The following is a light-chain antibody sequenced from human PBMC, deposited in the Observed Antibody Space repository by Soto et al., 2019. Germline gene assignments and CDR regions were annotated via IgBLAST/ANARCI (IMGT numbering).Light chain of an antibody. CDR2: GVS. J-gene: IGLJ2*01. CDR3: CSYGGIDNVNV. V-gene: IGLV2-11*02. Sequence: QSALTQPRSVSGSPGQSVTISCIGTSSDVAKYDSVSWYQQHPGKAPKLMIWGVSERPSGVPDRFSGSKSGNTASLTISGLQAEDEADYYCCSYGGIDNVNVFGGGTKLTVL. CDR1: SSDVAKYDS.